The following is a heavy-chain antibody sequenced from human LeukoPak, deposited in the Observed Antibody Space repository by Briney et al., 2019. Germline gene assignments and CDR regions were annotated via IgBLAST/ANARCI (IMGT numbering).Heavy chain of an antibody. CDR2: IWYDGSNK. V-gene: IGHV3-33*01. J-gene: IGHJ4*02. CDR3: ARDDRRGAMDY. Sequence: GGSLRLSCAASGFTFSSYGMHWLRQAPGKGLEWVAVIWYDGSNKYYADSVKGRFTISRDNSKNTLYLQMNSLRAEDTAVYYCARDDRRGAMDYWGQGTLVTASS. D-gene: IGHD3-22*01. CDR1: GFTFSSYG.